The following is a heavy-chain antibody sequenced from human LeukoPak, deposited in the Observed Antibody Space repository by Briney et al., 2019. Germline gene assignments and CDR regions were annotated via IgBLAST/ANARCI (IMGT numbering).Heavy chain of an antibody. Sequence: PGGSLRLSCAASGFTFDDYAMHCVRQAPGKGLEWVSDISWNSGSIGYADSVKGRFTISRDNAKNSLYLQMNSLRAEHTAVYYFARAHREYRPSYFDYWGQGTLVTVSS. CDR1: GFTFDDYA. CDR2: ISWNSGSI. J-gene: IGHJ4*02. D-gene: IGHD5-18*01. CDR3: ARAHREYRPSYFDY. V-gene: IGHV3-9*01.